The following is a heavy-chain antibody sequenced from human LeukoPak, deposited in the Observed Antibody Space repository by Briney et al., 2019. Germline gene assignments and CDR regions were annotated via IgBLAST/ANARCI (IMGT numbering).Heavy chain of an antibody. V-gene: IGHV4-34*01. J-gene: IGHJ4*02. D-gene: IGHD5-18*01. CDR2: INHSGST. CDR1: GGSFSGYC. CDR3: ARLVALVTLDY. Sequence: SETLSLACAVYGGSFSGYCWSWIRQPPGKGLEWIGEINHSGSTNYNPSLKSRVTISVDTSKNQFSLKLGSVTAADTAVYYCARLVALVTLDYWGQGTLVTVSS.